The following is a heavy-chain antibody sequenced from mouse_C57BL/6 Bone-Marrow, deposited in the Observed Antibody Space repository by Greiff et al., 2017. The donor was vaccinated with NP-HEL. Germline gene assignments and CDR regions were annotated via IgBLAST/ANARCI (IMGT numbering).Heavy chain of an antibody. CDR1: GYTFTSYW. Sequence: QVQLQQPGAELVKPGASVKLSCKASGYTFTSYWMHWVKQRPGRGLEWIGRIDPNSGGTKYNEKFKSKATLTVDNPSSTAYMQLSSLTSEDSAVYYCARRMDYYGSRYYYAMDYWGQGTSVTVSS. D-gene: IGHD1-1*01. V-gene: IGHV1-72*01. CDR3: ARRMDYYGSRYYYAMDY. J-gene: IGHJ4*01. CDR2: IDPNSGGT.